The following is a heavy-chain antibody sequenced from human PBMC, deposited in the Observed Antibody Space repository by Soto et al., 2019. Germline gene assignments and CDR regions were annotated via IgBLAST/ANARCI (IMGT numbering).Heavy chain of an antibody. CDR3: VKDRSDTWSFDY. CDR2: VTHDGSLY. J-gene: IGHJ4*02. Sequence: GGSLRLSCVASGFTFSSCAMHWVRQVPGKGLEWLAVVTHDGSLYPYADSVKGRFSISRDNSRKTLYLQMNSLRPEDTAVYYCVKDRSDTWSFDYWGQGTLVTSPQ. V-gene: IGHV3-30*18. D-gene: IGHD2-8*02. CDR1: GFTFSSCA.